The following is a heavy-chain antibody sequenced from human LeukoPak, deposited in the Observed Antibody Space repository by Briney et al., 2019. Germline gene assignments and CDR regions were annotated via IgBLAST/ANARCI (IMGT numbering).Heavy chain of an antibody. CDR3: AKSGGGTYYYGSGSYAVAFDI. CDR2: ISGSGGST. V-gene: IGHV3-23*01. CDR1: GFTFSSYA. D-gene: IGHD3-10*01. J-gene: IGHJ4*02. Sequence: GGSLRLSCAASGFTFSSYAMSWVRQAPGKGLEWVSAISGSGGSTYYADSVKGRFTISRDNSKNTLYLQMNSLRAEDTAVYYCAKSGGGTYYYGSGSYAVAFDIWGQGTLVTVSS.